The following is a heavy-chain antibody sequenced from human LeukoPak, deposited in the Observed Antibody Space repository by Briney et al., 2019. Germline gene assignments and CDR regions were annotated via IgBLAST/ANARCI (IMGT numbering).Heavy chain of an antibody. CDR3: ARHPFHYYDSSGTLDY. Sequence: SETLSLTCAVYGGSFSGYYWSWIRQPPGKGLEWIGEINHSGSTNYNPSLKSRVTISVDTSKNQFSLKLSSVTAADTAVYYCARHPFHYYDSSGTLDYWGRGTLVTVSS. J-gene: IGHJ4*02. CDR2: INHSGST. CDR1: GGSFSGYY. D-gene: IGHD3-22*01. V-gene: IGHV4-34*01.